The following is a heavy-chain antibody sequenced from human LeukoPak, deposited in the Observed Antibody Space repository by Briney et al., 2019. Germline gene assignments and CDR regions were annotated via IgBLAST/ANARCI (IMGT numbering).Heavy chain of an antibody. CDR1: GFTFSDHY. CDR2: IGDSPRSI. Sequence: GGSLRLSCAASGFTFSDHYMSWIRQVPGKGLEWLSYIGDSPRSIYHADAVKGRFTISRDNAKNSVYLQMDSLRVEDTAVYYCSRGHYGMDVWGQGTTVSVSS. J-gene: IGHJ6*02. V-gene: IGHV3-11*01. CDR3: SRGHYGMDV.